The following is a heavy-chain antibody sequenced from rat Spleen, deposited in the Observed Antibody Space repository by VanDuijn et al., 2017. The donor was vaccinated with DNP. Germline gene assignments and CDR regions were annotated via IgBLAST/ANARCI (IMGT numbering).Heavy chain of an antibody. D-gene: IGHD1-5*01. CDR3: ARYEYSYNHDWFAY. CDR2: ISYSGYT. V-gene: IGHV3-1*01. J-gene: IGHJ3*01. Sequence: EVQLQESGPGLVKPSQSLSLTCSVTGYSITSNYWGWIRKFPGNKMEWIGHISYSGYTSYNPSLKSRISITRDTSKNQFFLRLNSVTTEDTATYYCARYEYSYNHDWFAYWGQGTLVTVSS. CDR1: GYSITSNY.